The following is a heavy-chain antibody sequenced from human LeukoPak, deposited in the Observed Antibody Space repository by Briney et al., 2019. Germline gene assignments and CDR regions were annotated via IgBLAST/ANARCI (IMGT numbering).Heavy chain of an antibody. CDR2: IYYSGST. V-gene: IGHV4-59*01. D-gene: IGHD6-13*01. Sequence: SETLSLTCTVSGGSISSYYWSWIRQPPGKGLEWIGYIYYSGSTNYNPSLKSRVTISVDTSKNQFSLKLSSVTAADTAVYYCARDSSSWYSRVHYYYYGMDVWGQGTTVTVSS. CDR1: GGSISSYY. J-gene: IGHJ6*02. CDR3: ARDSSSWYSRVHYYYYGMDV.